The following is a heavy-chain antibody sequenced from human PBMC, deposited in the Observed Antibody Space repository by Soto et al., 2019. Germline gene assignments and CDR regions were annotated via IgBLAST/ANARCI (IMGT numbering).Heavy chain of an antibody. CDR3: ARDRDDYGSGNYYNRIDF. V-gene: IGHV1-69*01. D-gene: IGHD3-10*01. CDR2: IIPLFGTP. CDR1: GGIFSTYA. Sequence: QVQLVQSGAEVKKPGSSVKVSCKASGGIFSTYAISWLRQAPGQGLEWMGGIIPLFGTPNYAQRFQGRVTITADESTSTAYMELRRLRSEDTAVDYCARDRDDYGSGNYYNRIDFWGQGTLVTVSS. J-gene: IGHJ4*02.